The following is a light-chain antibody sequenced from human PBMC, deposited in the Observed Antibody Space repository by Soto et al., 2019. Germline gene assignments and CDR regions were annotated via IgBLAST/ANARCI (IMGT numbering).Light chain of an antibody. CDR3: QSYDNSLSGAWV. Sequence: QPVLTQPPSVSGAPGQGITISCTGTRSNLGAGYDVHWYQQLPGAAPKLLIYANNKRPSGVLDRFSVSKSGTSASLAITGLQAEDEADYYCQSYDNSLSGAWVFGGGTKLTVL. V-gene: IGLV1-40*01. J-gene: IGLJ3*02. CDR2: ANN. CDR1: RSNLGAGYD.